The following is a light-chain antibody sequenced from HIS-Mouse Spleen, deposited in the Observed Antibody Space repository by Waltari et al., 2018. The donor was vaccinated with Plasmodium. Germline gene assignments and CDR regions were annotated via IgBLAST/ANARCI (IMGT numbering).Light chain of an antibody. CDR1: ALPTKY. Sequence: SYELTQPPSVSVSPGQTARTTCSGDALPTKYAYWYQQKSGQAPVLVIYEDSKRPSGLPERFSGSSSGTMATLTISGAQVEDEADYYCYSTDSSGNHRVFGGGTKLTVL. J-gene: IGLJ3*02. CDR2: EDS. V-gene: IGLV3-10*01. CDR3: YSTDSSGNHRV.